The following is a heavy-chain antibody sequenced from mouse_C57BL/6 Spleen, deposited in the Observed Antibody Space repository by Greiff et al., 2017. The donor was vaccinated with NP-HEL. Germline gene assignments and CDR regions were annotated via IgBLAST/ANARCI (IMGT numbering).Heavy chain of an antibody. CDR2: INPSTGGT. CDR3: ARLAPGYFDY. J-gene: IGHJ2*01. V-gene: IGHV1-42*01. CDR1: GYSFTGYY. Sequence: VHVKQSGPELVKPGASVKISCKASGYSFTGYYMNWVKQSPEKSLEWIGEINPSTGGTTYNQKFRAKATLTVDKSSSTAYMQLKSLTSEDSAVYYCARLAPGYFDYWGQGTTLTVSS.